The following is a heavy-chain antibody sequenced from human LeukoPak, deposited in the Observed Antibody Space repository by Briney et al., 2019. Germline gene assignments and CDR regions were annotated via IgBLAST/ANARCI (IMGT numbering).Heavy chain of an antibody. V-gene: IGHV4-34*01. CDR3: ARGDMTTVTTPFDY. CDR1: GGSFSGYY. J-gene: IGHJ4*02. CDR2: INHSGST. Sequence: PSETLSLTCAVYGGSFSGYYWSWIRQPPGKGLEWIGEINHSGSTNYNPSLKSRVTISVDTSKNQFSLMLSSVTAADTAVYYCARGDMTTVTTPFDYWGQGTLVTVSS. D-gene: IGHD4-17*01.